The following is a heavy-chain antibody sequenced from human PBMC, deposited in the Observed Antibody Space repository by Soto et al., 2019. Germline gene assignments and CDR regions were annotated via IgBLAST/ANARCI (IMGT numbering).Heavy chain of an antibody. D-gene: IGHD3-22*01. CDR2: VSGSGSYS. Sequence: GGSLRLSCEVSEFTFSNYAMNWVRQAPGKGLEWVSIVSGSGSYSSYADSVKGRFAISRDNSKNTLYLQMSSLRADDTAVYYCARAGSYFETPLDYWGQGTLVTVSS. CDR1: EFTFSNYA. V-gene: IGHV3-23*01. J-gene: IGHJ4*02. CDR3: ARAGSYFETPLDY.